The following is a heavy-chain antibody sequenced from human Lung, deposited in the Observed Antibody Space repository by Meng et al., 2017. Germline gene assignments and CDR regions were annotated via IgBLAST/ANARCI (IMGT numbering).Heavy chain of an antibody. J-gene: IGHJ2*01. Sequence: GQRQGSAQGPVKPSQTLPLPCTVSGGSISSSNYYWSWIRQPPGKGLEWSGHIYNSGSTYYNPSLKSRITISVDTSKNQFSLKLSSVTAADTAVYYCARGQKGYFDLWGRGTLVTVSS. CDR1: GGSISSSNYY. CDR3: ARGQKGYFDL. CDR2: IYNSGST. V-gene: IGHV4-30-4*01.